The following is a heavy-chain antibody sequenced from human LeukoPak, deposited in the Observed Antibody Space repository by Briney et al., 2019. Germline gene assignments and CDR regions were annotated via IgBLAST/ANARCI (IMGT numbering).Heavy chain of an antibody. CDR2: ISGSGGST. Sequence: GGSLRLSCAASGFTFSSYAMSWVRQAPGKGLEWVSAISGSGGSTYYADSVKGWFTISRDNSKNTLYLQMNSLRAEDTAVYYCAKGRFYCSGGSCYSGPFDYWGQGTLVTVSS. V-gene: IGHV3-23*01. D-gene: IGHD2-15*01. J-gene: IGHJ4*02. CDR3: AKGRFYCSGGSCYSGPFDY. CDR1: GFTFSSYA.